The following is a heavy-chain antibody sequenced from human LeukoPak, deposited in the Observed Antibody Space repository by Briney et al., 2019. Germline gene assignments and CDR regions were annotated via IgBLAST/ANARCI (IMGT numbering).Heavy chain of an antibody. D-gene: IGHD1-26*01. CDR3: AKAFAFVGANFFDY. Sequence: GRSLRLSCAASGFTFSVYAMSWVRQAPGKGLEWVSAIGDTTYYADSVEGRFTISRDNSKNTLYLQMNSLRAEDAAIYYCAKAFAFVGANFFDYWGQGTLVTVSS. V-gene: IGHV3-23*01. CDR2: IGDTT. J-gene: IGHJ4*02. CDR1: GFTFSVYA.